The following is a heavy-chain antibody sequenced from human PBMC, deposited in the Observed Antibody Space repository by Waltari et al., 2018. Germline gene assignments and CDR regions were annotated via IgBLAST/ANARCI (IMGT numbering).Heavy chain of an antibody. D-gene: IGHD2-15*01. CDR3: ARTRAATVDWGFAFDI. CDR1: GYTFTGYY. Sequence: QVQLVQSGAEVKKPGASVKVSCKASGYTFTGYYMHWVRQAPGQGLEWMGWINPNSGGTNYAQKLQGRVTMTRDTSISTADMGLSRLRSDDTAVYYCARTRAATVDWGFAFDIWGQGTMVTVSS. CDR2: INPNSGGT. V-gene: IGHV1-2*02. J-gene: IGHJ3*02.